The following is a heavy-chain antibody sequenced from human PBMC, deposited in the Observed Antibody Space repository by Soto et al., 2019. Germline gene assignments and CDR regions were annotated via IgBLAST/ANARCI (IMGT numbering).Heavy chain of an antibody. CDR2: ISGGADDT. V-gene: IGHV3-23*01. CDR1: GFTFSNYA. CDR3: AKAINDYYAPLDY. D-gene: IGHD3-3*01. Sequence: EVQLLESGGGLVQPGGSLRLSCTASGFTFSNYAMGWVRQAPGKGLEWVSVISGGADDTHYADSVKGRFTISRDNSKNTLYVQRDSLRAEDTAVYYCAKAINDYYAPLDYWGQGMRVTVSS. J-gene: IGHJ4*02.